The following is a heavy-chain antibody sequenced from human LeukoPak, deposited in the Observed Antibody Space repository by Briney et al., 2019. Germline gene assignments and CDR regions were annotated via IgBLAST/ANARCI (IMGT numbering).Heavy chain of an antibody. Sequence: PSQTLSLTCAVSGGSISSGGYSWSWIRQPPGKGLEWIGYIYHSGSTYYNPSLKSRVTISVDRSKNQFSLKLRSVTAADTAVYYCARAIAAAGLGFDYWGQGTLVTVSS. V-gene: IGHV4-30-2*01. D-gene: IGHD6-13*01. CDR2: IYHSGST. CDR3: ARAIAAAGLGFDY. J-gene: IGHJ4*02. CDR1: GGSISSGGYS.